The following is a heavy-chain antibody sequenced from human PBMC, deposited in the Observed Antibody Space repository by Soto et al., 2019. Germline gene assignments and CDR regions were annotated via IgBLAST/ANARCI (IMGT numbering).Heavy chain of an antibody. Sequence: GGSLRLSCAASGFTFSSYAMSWVRQAPGTGLEWVSAISGSGGSTYYADSVKGRFTISRDNSKNTLYLQMNSMRAEDTAVYYCAKEFQDYYGSSGYPYYFDYWGQGTLVTVSS. J-gene: IGHJ4*02. CDR2: ISGSGGST. CDR1: GFTFSSYA. CDR3: AKEFQDYYGSSGYPYYFDY. V-gene: IGHV3-23*01. D-gene: IGHD3-22*01.